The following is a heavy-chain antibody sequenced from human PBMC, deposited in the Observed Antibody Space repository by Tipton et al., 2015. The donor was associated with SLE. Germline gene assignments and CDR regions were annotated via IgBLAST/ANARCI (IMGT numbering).Heavy chain of an antibody. V-gene: IGHV4-34*01. CDR3: ARGGDRDHGDYVEHSLDY. CDR1: GGSFGDDY. J-gene: IGHJ4*02. CDR2: INHSGGT. D-gene: IGHD4-17*01. Sequence: TLSLTCAVYGGSFGDDYWSWIRQPPGKGLEWIGEINHSGGTNDNPSLKSRVTISVDTSKNQFSLKLTSVTAADTAVYYCARGGDRDHGDYVEHSLDYWGQGTLVTVSS.